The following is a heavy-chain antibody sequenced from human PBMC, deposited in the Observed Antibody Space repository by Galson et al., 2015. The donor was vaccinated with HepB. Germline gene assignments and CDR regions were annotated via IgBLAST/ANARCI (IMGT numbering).Heavy chain of an antibody. J-gene: IGHJ6*02. CDR2: INHSGST. CDR3: ARGLAYDILAGYQLPFYYVMDV. CDR1: GGSLSSYY. D-gene: IGHD3-9*01. Sequence: SEPLSLTCVVYGGSLSSYYWSWIRQPPGKGLEWIGEINHSGSTHYNPSLKSRVTLSVDTSKKQFSLKLSSVTAADTAVYYCARGLAYDILAGYQLPFYYVMDVWGQGTTVIVSS. V-gene: IGHV4-34*01.